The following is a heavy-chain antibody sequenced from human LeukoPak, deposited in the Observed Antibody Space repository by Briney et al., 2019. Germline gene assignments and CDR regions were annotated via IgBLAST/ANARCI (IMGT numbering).Heavy chain of an antibody. J-gene: IGHJ6*03. Sequence: PSETLSLTCTVSGGSISSHYWSWIRQPPGKGLEWIGYIYYSGRIIYNPSLKSRVTTSVDTSKTQFSLKLSSVTAADTAVYYCAGSVVAATQGYYYYYYMDVWGKGTTVTVSS. V-gene: IGHV4-59*11. D-gene: IGHD2-15*01. CDR3: AGSVVAATQGYYYYYYMDV. CDR2: IYYSGRI. CDR1: GGSISSHY.